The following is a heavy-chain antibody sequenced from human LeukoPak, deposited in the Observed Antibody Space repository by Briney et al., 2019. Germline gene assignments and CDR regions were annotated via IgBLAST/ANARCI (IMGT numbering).Heavy chain of an antibody. CDR3: AKGDAYYYDSSGSNLRY. CDR1: GFTFSSYA. CDR2: ISGSGGST. V-gene: IGHV3-23*01. J-gene: IGHJ4*02. D-gene: IGHD3-22*01. Sequence: PGGSLRLSCAASGFTFSSYAMSWVRQAPGKGLEWVSAISGSGGSTYYADFVKGRFTISRDNSKNTLYLQMNSLRAEDTAVYYCAKGDAYYYDSSGSNLRYWGQGTLVTVSS.